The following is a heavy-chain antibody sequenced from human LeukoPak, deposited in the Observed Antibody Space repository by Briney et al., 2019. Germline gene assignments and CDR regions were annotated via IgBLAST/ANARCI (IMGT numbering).Heavy chain of an antibody. CDR3: ARVKHSGFRSGYSYYYYYYMDV. CDR2: ISSSGSTI. Sequence: GGSLRLSCAASGFTFSDYYMSWIRQAPGKGLQWVSHISSSGSTIYYADSVKGRFTISRDNAKNSLYLQMNSLRAEDTAVYYCARVKHSGFRSGYSYYYYYYMDVWGRGTTVTVSS. V-gene: IGHV3-11*01. CDR1: GFTFSDYY. J-gene: IGHJ6*03. D-gene: IGHD3-3*01.